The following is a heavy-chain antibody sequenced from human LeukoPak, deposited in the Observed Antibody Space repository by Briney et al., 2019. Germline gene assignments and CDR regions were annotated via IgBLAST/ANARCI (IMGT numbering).Heavy chain of an antibody. J-gene: IGHJ3*02. CDR3: ARSRGDTMIVVALDAFDI. Sequence: GGSLRLSCAASGFTFSSYSMNWVRQAPGKGLEWVSYISSSSSTIYYADSVKGRFTISRDNAKNSLYLQMNSLRAEDTAVYYCARSRGDTMIVVALDAFDIWGQGTMVTVSS. D-gene: IGHD3-22*01. CDR1: GFTFSSYS. V-gene: IGHV3-48*04. CDR2: ISSSSSTI.